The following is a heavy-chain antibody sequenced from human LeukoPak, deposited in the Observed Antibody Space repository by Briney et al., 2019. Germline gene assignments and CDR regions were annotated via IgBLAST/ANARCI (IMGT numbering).Heavy chain of an antibody. CDR3: TAQGGWYIDY. J-gene: IGHJ4*02. D-gene: IGHD6-19*01. CDR1: GGSIGSGIR. CDR2: IHHEGST. V-gene: IGHV4/OR15-8*01. Sequence: PSETLSLTCGVSGGSIGSGIRWSWVRQPPGKGLEWIGEIHHEGSTKYSPSLKSRVTISVDKSKNQFSLKLNSVTAADTAVYYCTAQGGWYIDYWGQGTLVTVSS.